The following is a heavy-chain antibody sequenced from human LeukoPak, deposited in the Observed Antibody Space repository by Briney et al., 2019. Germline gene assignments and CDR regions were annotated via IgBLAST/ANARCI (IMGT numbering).Heavy chain of an antibody. D-gene: IGHD5-12*01. CDR2: ISSSSSYI. CDR1: GFTFSSHN. V-gene: IGHV3-21*01. Sequence: GGSLILSCAASGFTFSSHNMIWVRQAPGKGLEWVSSISSSSSYIYYADSVKGRFTVSRDNSKNTLYLQMKSLRAEDTAVYYCAKGGGYEAQYYYYYLDVWGKGTTVTISS. J-gene: IGHJ6*03. CDR3: AKGGGYEAQYYYYYLDV.